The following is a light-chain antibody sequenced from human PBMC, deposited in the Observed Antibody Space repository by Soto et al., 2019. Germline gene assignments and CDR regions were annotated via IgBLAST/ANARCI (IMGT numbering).Light chain of an antibody. J-gene: IGKJ2*01. Sequence: EIVLTQSPGTLSLSPGERATLSCRASQSVSSSYLAWYQQKPGQAPRLLIYGASSRATGIPDRFSGSGCATDFTLNISRRAAEDFAVYYYQQNGSSPPYTFGQGTKLEIK. CDR1: QSVSSSY. CDR2: GAS. CDR3: QQNGSSPPYT. V-gene: IGKV3-20*01.